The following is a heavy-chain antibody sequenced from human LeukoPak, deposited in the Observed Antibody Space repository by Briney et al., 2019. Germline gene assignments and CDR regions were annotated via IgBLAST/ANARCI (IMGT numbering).Heavy chain of an antibody. Sequence: GGSLRLSCVGSGFTFRDYAMHWVRQAPDRGLEWVASIWYDGSNKYYADSVTGRFTISRDNSKNTVYLQMNSLRAEDTAVYYCAKVFRGGVDYWGQGTLVTVSS. J-gene: IGHJ4*02. CDR3: AKVFRGGVDY. CDR2: IWYDGSNK. D-gene: IGHD2/OR15-2a*01. V-gene: IGHV3-30*02. CDR1: GFTFRDYA.